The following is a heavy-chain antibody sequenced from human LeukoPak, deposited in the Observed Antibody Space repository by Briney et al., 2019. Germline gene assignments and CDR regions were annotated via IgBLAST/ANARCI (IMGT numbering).Heavy chain of an antibody. V-gene: IGHV3-23*01. J-gene: IGHJ4*02. D-gene: IGHD3-22*01. CDR2: ISGSAGST. CDR1: GFSFSNAW. CDR3: AKTYYYDSSGYYYVFDY. Sequence: PGGSLRLSCATSGFSFSNAWMSWVRQAPGKGLEWVSAISGSAGSTYYADSVKGRFTISRDNSKNTLYLRMNSLRAEDTAIYYCAKTYYYDSSGYYYVFDYWGQGTLVTVSS.